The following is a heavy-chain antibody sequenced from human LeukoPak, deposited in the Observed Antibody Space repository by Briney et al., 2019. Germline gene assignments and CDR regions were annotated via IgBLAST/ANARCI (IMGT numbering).Heavy chain of an antibody. Sequence: SETLSLTCAVYGGSFSGYYWSWIRQPPGKGLEWIGEINHSGSTNYNPSLKSRVTISVDTSKNQFSLKLSSVTAADTAVYYCARGRITMVRGVIPGMDVWGQGTTVTVSS. V-gene: IGHV4-34*01. CDR1: GGSFSGYY. CDR2: INHSGST. CDR3: ARGRITMVRGVIPGMDV. D-gene: IGHD3-10*01. J-gene: IGHJ6*02.